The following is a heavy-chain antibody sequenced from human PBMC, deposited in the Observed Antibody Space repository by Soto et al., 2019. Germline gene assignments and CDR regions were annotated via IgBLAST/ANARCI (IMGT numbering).Heavy chain of an antibody. CDR3: AREAYCSNGVRTMRYGMDA. V-gene: IGHV1-18*04. D-gene: IGHD2-8*01. CDR2: ISAYNGNT. CDR1: GYSFTSYG. Sequence: GASVKVSCKASGYSFTSYGINWVRQAPGQGLEWMGWISAYNGNTKYAQNLQGRVTMTTDTSTNTAYMELRSLRSDDTAVFFCAREAYCSNGVRTMRYGMDAWGQGTTVTVSS. J-gene: IGHJ6*02.